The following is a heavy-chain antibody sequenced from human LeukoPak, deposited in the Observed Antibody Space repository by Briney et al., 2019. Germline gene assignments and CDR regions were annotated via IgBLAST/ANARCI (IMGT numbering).Heavy chain of an antibody. CDR1: GGSISSYY. CDR2: IYYSGST. CDR3: ARDRGYCSGGSCRWAFDI. J-gene: IGHJ3*02. Sequence: PSETLSLTCTVSGGSISSYYWSWIRQPPGKGLEWIGYIYYSGSTNYNPSLKSRVTISVDTSKNQFSLKLSSVTAADTAVYYCARDRGYCSGGSCRWAFDIWGQGTMVTVSS. V-gene: IGHV4-59*12. D-gene: IGHD2-15*01.